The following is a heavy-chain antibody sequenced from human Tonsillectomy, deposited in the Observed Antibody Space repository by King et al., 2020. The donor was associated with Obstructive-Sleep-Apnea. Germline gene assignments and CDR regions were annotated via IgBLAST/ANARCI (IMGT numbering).Heavy chain of an antibody. J-gene: IGHJ2*01. D-gene: IGHD5-18*01. CDR3: ARDQKIGGYNNYHPTGISRADWYFDL. V-gene: IGHV1-69*10. CDR1: GGTFSSYA. Sequence: QLVQSVAEVKKPGSSVKVSCKASGGTFSSYAISWVRQAPGQGLEWMGGIIPILGIANYAQKFQGRVTITADQSTSTAYMELSSLRSEDTTVYYCARDQKIGGYNNYHPTGISRADWYFDLWGRGTLVTVSS. CDR2: IIPILGIA.